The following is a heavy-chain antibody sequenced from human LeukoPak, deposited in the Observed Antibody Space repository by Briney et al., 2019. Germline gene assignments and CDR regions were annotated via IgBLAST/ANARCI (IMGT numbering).Heavy chain of an antibody. CDR2: LSGGGGTT. V-gene: IGHV3-23*01. J-gene: IGHJ3*02. CDR1: GFIFSSYA. D-gene: IGHD5-24*01. Sequence: GGSLRLSCAASGFIFSSYAMSWVRQAPGKGLEWVSSLSGGGGTTYYADSVEGRFTISRDNSKNTLYLQMNSLRAEDTAVYYCAKDLGDGYNGPGAFDIWGQGTMVTVSS. CDR3: AKDLGDGYNGPGAFDI.